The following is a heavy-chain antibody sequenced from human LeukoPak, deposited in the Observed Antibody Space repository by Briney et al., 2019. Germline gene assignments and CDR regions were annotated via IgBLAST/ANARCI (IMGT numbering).Heavy chain of an antibody. CDR2: ISSRSATI. CDR3: AKQGRDWLRDYYYYMDV. Sequence: GGSLRLSCAASGFTFSNAWMNWVRQAPGKGLEWVSYISSRSATIYYADSVKGRFTISRDNSKNTLYLQMNSLRAEDTAVYYCAKQGRDWLRDYYYYMDVWGKGTTVTISS. D-gene: IGHD3-9*01. V-gene: IGHV3-48*01. CDR1: GFTFSNAW. J-gene: IGHJ6*03.